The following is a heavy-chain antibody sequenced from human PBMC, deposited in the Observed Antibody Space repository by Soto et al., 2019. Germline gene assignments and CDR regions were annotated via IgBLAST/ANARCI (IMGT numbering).Heavy chain of an antibody. CDR1: GYNFMPYG. D-gene: IGHD3-10*01. Sequence: ASVKVSCKASGYNFMPYGVNWVRQAPGQGPEWMGWISPWKGNTNYAQSFQGRVTMTTDTSTSTAYMELRSLTSDDTAVYYCARDLDPSGSYYTDYWGPGTLVTVSS. CDR2: ISPWKGNT. CDR3: ARDLDPSGSYYTDY. V-gene: IGHV1-18*04. J-gene: IGHJ4*02.